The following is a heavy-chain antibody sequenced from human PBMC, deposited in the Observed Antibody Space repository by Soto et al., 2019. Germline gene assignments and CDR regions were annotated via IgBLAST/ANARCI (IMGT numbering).Heavy chain of an antibody. V-gene: IGHV1-69*06. CDR1: GGTFSSYA. Sequence: SVKVSCKASGGTFSSYAISWVRQAPGQGLEWMGGIIPIFGTANYAQKFQGRVTITADKSTSTAYMELSSLRSEDTAVYYCARDRGRITIFGVVIRADGMDVWGQGTTVTVYS. J-gene: IGHJ6*02. D-gene: IGHD3-3*01. CDR2: IIPIFGTA. CDR3: ARDRGRITIFGVVIRADGMDV.